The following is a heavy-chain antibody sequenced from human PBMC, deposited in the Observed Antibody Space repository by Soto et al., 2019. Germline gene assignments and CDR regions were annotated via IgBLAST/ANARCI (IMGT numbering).Heavy chain of an antibody. V-gene: IGHV3-30-3*01. CDR3: ARSRQRAGTPFDY. Sequence: QVQLVESGGGVVQPGRSLRLSCAASGFTFSSYAMHWVRQAPGKGLEWVAVISYDGSNKYYADSVKGRFTISRDNSKNALYLQMNSLRAEDTAVYYCARSRQRAGTPFDYWGQGTMVTVSS. CDR2: ISYDGSNK. D-gene: IGHD1-7*01. J-gene: IGHJ4*02. CDR1: GFTFSSYA.